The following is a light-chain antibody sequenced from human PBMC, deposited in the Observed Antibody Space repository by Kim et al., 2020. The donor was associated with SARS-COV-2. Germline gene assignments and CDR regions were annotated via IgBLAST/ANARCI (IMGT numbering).Light chain of an antibody. CDR2: GAS. CDR3: QQYNNWPLT. Sequence: VSPGERDTLSCRASHSVSSNLAWYQEKPGQAPRLLLYGASTRATGIPARFSGSGSGTEFTLTISSLQSEDFAVYYCQQYNNWPLTFGGGTKLEI. V-gene: IGKV3-15*01. CDR1: HSVSSN. J-gene: IGKJ4*01.